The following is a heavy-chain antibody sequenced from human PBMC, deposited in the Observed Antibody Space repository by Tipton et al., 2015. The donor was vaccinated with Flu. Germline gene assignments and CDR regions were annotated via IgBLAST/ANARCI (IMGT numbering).Heavy chain of an antibody. V-gene: IGHV4-61*05. Sequence: TLSLTCAVSGFSISSGYYWGWIRQPPGKGLEWIGYIHHSGSTNYNPSLRSRVTISVDKSMNQFSLRLSSVTAADTAVYYCARDIGSHPGYWGQGTLVIVSP. CDR3: ARDIGSHPGY. CDR2: IHHSGST. J-gene: IGHJ4*02. CDR1: GFSISSGYY. D-gene: IGHD1-26*01.